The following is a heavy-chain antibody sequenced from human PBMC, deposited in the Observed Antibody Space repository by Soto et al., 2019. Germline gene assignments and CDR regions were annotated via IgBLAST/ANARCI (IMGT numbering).Heavy chain of an antibody. J-gene: IGHJ4*02. CDR2: IGTAGDT. D-gene: IGHD3-22*01. Sequence: LRLSCSASGFTFSSYDMHWVRQGPGKGLEWVSAIGTAGDTNYAGSVKGRFTISRENAKNSLYLQMNSLRAGDTAIYFCARAIGPTIFDYWGQGSLVTVSS. CDR1: GFTFSSYD. V-gene: IGHV3-13*04. CDR3: ARAIGPTIFDY.